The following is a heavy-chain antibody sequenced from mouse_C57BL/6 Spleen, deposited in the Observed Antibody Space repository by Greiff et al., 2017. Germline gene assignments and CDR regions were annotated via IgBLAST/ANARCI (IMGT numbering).Heavy chain of an antibody. J-gene: IGHJ2*01. D-gene: IGHD2-4*01. CDR1: GYAFSSYW. Sequence: QVQLQQSGAELVKPGASVKISCKASGYAFSSYWMNWVKQRPGKGLEWIGQIYPGDGDTNYNGKFKGKAALTADKSSSTAYMQLSSLTSEDSAVYFCARGIYYDYDVGDWGQGTTLTVSS. V-gene: IGHV1-80*01. CDR3: ARGIYYDYDVGD. CDR2: IYPGDGDT.